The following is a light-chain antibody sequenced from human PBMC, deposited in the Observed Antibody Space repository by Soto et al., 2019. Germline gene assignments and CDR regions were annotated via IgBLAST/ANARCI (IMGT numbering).Light chain of an antibody. J-gene: IGLJ1*01. V-gene: IGLV1-40*01. CDR3: QSYDSSQSGYV. Sequence: QSVLTQPPSVSGAPGQRVTISCTGSSSNIGAGYDVHWYQQLPGTAPKVLIYGNINRPSGVPDRFSGSKSGTSASLAITGLQAEDEADYYCQSYDSSQSGYVFGTGTKLTVL. CDR2: GNI. CDR1: SSNIGAGYD.